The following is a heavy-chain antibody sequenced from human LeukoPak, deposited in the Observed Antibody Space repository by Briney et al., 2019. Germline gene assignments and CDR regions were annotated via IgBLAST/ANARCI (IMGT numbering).Heavy chain of an antibody. J-gene: IGHJ2*01. Sequence: PSETLSLTCTVSRGSISGSSHYWGWIRQPPGKGLEWIGSIYQSGSTHYNFYLRSRVTISVDTSKNQFSLKLSSVTAADTSVYYCARNSSGWSFDLWGRGTLVTVS. D-gene: IGHD6-19*01. V-gene: IGHV4-39*01. CDR3: ARNSSGWSFDL. CDR1: RGSISGSSHY. CDR2: IYQSGST.